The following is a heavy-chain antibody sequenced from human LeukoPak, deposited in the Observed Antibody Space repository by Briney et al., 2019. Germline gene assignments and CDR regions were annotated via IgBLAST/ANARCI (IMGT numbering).Heavy chain of an antibody. Sequence: QPGGSLRLSCSASGFTFNNFAMSWVRQAPGKGLEWVATIGGSGDTTFYADSVKGRFTISRDNSKNTLYLQMNSLRAEDTAVYYCAKDLSDSPPLDARFDPWGQGTLVTVSS. CDR3: AKDLSDSPPLDARFDP. J-gene: IGHJ5*02. CDR1: GFTFNNFA. D-gene: IGHD1-26*01. CDR2: IGGSGDTT. V-gene: IGHV3-23*01.